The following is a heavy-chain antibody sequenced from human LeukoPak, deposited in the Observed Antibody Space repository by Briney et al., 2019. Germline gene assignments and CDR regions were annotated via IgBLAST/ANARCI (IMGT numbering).Heavy chain of an antibody. D-gene: IGHD2-2*03. CDR2: IRSKAYGGTT. J-gene: IGHJ4*02. Sequence: PGGSLRLPCTASGFTFGDYAMSWFRQAPGKGLEWVSFIRSKAYGGTTEYAASVKGRFTISRDDSKSIAYLQMNSLKTEDTAVYYCTRLDYSAARIDYWGQGTLVTVSS. V-gene: IGHV3-49*03. CDR3: TRLDYSAARIDY. CDR1: GFTFGDYA.